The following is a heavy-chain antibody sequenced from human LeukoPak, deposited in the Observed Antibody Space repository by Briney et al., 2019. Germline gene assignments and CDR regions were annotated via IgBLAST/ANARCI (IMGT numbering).Heavy chain of an antibody. D-gene: IGHD6-13*01. Sequence: SETLSLTCTVSGGSISSGSYYWSWIRQPAGKGLEWIGRIYTSGSTNYNPPLKSRVTISVDTSKNQFSLKLSSVTAADTAVYYCASLAGRGYWGQGTLVTVSS. V-gene: IGHV4-61*02. J-gene: IGHJ4*02. CDR2: IYTSGST. CDR1: GGSISSGSYY. CDR3: ASLAGRGY.